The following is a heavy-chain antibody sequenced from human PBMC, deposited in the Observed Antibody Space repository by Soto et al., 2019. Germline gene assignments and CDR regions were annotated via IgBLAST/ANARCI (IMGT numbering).Heavy chain of an antibody. V-gene: IGHV1-69*13. CDR2: IIPIFGTA. D-gene: IGHD3-10*01. Sequence: SVKVSCKASGGTFSSYAISWVRQAPGQGLEWMGGIIPIFGTANYAQKFQGRVTITADESTSTAYMELSSLRSEDTAVYYCARDDGVDGSGSHNVFDIWGQGSMVIVSS. J-gene: IGHJ3*02. CDR3: ARDDGVDGSGSHNVFDI. CDR1: GGTFSSYA.